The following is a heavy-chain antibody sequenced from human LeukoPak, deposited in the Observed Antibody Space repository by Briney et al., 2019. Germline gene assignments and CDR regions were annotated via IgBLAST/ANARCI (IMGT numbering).Heavy chain of an antibody. CDR2: IWYDGSNK. CDR1: GFTFSSYS. V-gene: IGHV3-33*08. CDR3: ARERRLAAAGSRVYYYGMDV. D-gene: IGHD6-13*01. Sequence: GGSLRLSCAASGFTFSSYSMNWVRQAPGKGLEWVAVIWYDGSNKYYADSVKGRFTISRDNSKNTLYLQMNSLRAEDTAVYYCARERRLAAAGSRVYYYGMDVWGQGTTVTVSS. J-gene: IGHJ6*02.